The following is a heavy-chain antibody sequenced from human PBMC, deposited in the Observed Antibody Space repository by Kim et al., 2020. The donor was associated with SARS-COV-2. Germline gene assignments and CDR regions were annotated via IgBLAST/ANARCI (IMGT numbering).Heavy chain of an antibody. CDR1: GFTFTSYA. CDR3: ARRMGSYYYGMDV. D-gene: IGHD3-10*01. J-gene: IGHJ6*02. V-gene: IGHV3-30*04. CDR2: ISYDGSYK. Sequence: GGSLRLSCAASGFTFTSYAIHWVRQAPGKGLEWVSVISYDGSYKYYADSVKGRFTISRDNSKNTLYLQMNSLRAEDTAVYYCARRMGSYYYGMDVWGQGTPVTVSS.